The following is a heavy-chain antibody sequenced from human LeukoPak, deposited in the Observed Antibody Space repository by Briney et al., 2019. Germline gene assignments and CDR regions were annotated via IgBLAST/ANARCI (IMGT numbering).Heavy chain of an antibody. CDR1: VYTFTSYG. J-gene: IGHJ4*02. Sequence: GASEKVSCKASVYTFTSYGICWVRQAPGQGLEWVGWISAYNGNTSYAQKLQGRVTMTTDTSTSTAYMELRSLRSDDTAVYYCARDSTAVAGTHIDYWGQGTLVTVSS. D-gene: IGHD6-19*01. CDR3: ARDSTAVAGTHIDY. V-gene: IGHV1-18*01. CDR2: ISAYNGNT.